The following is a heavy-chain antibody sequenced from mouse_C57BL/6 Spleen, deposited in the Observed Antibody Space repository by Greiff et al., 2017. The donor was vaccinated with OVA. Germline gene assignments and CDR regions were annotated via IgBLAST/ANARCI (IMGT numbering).Heavy chain of an antibody. V-gene: IGHV1-62-3*01. CDR1: GYTFTSYW. D-gene: IGHD2-1*01. CDR3: AREGYGNDAMDY. Sequence: QVHVKQSGAELVKPGASVKLSCKASGYTFTSYWMHWVKQRPGRGLEWIGRIDPNSGGTKYNEKFKSKATLTVDTSSSTAYMQLSSLTSEDSAVYYCAREGYGNDAMDYWGQGTSVTVSS. CDR2: IDPNSGGT. J-gene: IGHJ4*01.